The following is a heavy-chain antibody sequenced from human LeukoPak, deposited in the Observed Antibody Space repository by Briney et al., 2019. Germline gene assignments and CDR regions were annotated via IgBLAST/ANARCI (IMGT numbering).Heavy chain of an antibody. CDR2: INPNSGGT. V-gene: IGHV1-2*02. D-gene: IGHD3-9*01. CDR1: GYTFTGYY. CDR3: ARVSGAYDILTGYLHYSDY. J-gene: IGHJ4*02. Sequence: GASVTVSCKASGYTFTGYYMHWVRQAPGQGLEWMGWINPNSGGTNYAQKFQGRVTMTRDTSISTAYMELSRLRSDDTAVYYCARVSGAYDILTGYLHYSDYWGQGTLATVSS.